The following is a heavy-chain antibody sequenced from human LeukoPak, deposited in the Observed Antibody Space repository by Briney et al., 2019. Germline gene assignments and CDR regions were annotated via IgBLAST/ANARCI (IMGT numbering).Heavy chain of an antibody. CDR2: IRYDGSKK. J-gene: IGHJ4*02. V-gene: IGHV3-30*02. Sequence: GGSPRLSCAASGFTFSSYGMHWVRQAPGKGLEWVAFIRYDGSKKYYADSVKGRFTISRDNSKNTLYLQMNSLRAEDTAVYYCAKVRVAGNVWYRYFDYWGQGTLVTVSS. CDR3: AKVRVAGNVWYRYFDY. D-gene: IGHD6-19*01. CDR1: GFTFSSYG.